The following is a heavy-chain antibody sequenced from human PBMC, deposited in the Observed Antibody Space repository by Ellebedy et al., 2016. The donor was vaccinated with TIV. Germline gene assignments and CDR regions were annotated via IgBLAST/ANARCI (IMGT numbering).Heavy chain of an antibody. CDR2: INSDETST. V-gene: IGHV3-74*01. D-gene: IGHD6-13*01. J-gene: IGHJ6*02. CDR3: ARGDSTSWYANYYYYGMDV. CDR1: GFTFSSYW. Sequence: GESLKISCAASGFTFSSYWMHWVRQAPGKGLVWVSRINSDETSTSYADSVKGRFTISRDNAKNTLYLQMNRLRAEDTAVYYCARGDSTSWYANYYYYGMDVWGQGTTVTVSS.